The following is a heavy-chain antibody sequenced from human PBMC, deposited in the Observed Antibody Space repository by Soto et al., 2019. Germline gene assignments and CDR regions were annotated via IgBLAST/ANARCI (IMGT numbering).Heavy chain of an antibody. J-gene: IGHJ6*02. CDR2: ISHDGSNK. D-gene: IGHD3-10*01. V-gene: IGHV3-30*18. Sequence: GGSLRLSCAASGFTFSNYGMHWVRQAPGKGLEWVAVISHDGSNKYYPDSVKGRFTISRDNSRDTLFLQMNSLRAEDTAVYYCAKDIAMVRGVIIGMDVWGQGTTVPVSS. CDR1: GFTFSNYG. CDR3: AKDIAMVRGVIIGMDV.